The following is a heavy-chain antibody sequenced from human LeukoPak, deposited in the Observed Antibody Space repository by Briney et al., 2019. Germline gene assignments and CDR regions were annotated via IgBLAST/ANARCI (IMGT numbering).Heavy chain of an antibody. CDR1: GYTFTGYY. CDR3: ARQYSSSWAQFDY. CDR2: INPNSGGT. Sequence: GASVKVSCKASGYTFTGYYMHWVRQAPGQGLEWMGWINPNSGGTNYAQKCQGRVTMTRDTSISTAYMELSRLRSDDTAVYYCARQYSSSWAQFDYWGQGTLVTVSS. J-gene: IGHJ4*02. V-gene: IGHV1-2*02. D-gene: IGHD6-13*01.